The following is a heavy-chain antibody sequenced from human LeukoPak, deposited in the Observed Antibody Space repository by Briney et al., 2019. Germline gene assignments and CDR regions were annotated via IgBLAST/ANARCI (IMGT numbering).Heavy chain of an antibody. CDR3: AREDSSSSRAGFDY. Sequence: PSETLSLTCTVSGGSISSYYWSWIRQPPGKGLEWIGYIYYSGSTNYNPSLKSRVTISVDRSKNQFSLKLSSVTAADTAVYYCAREDSSSSRAGFDYWGQGTLVTVSS. V-gene: IGHV4-59*12. CDR2: IYYSGST. J-gene: IGHJ4*02. D-gene: IGHD6-6*01. CDR1: GGSISSYY.